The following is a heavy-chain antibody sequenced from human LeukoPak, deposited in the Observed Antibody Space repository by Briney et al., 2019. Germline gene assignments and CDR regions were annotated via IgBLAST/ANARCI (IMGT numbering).Heavy chain of an antibody. CDR1: GFTFSSYS. CDR2: ISSSSSYI. Sequence: AGGSLRLSCAASGFTFSSYSMNWVRQAPGKGLEWVSSISSSSSYIYYADSVKGRFTISRDNAKNSLYLQMNSLTAEDTAVYYCATSRKVLPSPSSFAYWAQGPLVPASS. J-gene: IGHJ4*02. CDR3: ATSRKVLPSPSSFAY. D-gene: IGHD4/OR15-4a*01. V-gene: IGHV3-21*01.